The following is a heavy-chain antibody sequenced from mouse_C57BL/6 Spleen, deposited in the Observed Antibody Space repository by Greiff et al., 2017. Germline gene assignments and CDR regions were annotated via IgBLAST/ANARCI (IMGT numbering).Heavy chain of an antibody. CDR2: IYPGNSDT. V-gene: IGHV1-5*01. CDR3: TRSGITTVVEYYFDY. CDR1: GYSFTSYW. Sequence: EVQLQQSGTVLARPGASVKISCKTSGYSFTSYWMHWVKQRPGQGLEWIGAIYPGNSDTSYNQKFKGKAKLTADSSASTAYMKLSSLTNEDSAVYYGTRSGITTVVEYYFDYWGQGTSLTVSS. J-gene: IGHJ2*02. D-gene: IGHD1-1*01.